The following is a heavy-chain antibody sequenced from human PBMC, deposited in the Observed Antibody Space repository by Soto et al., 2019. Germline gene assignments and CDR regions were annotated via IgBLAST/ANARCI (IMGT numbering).Heavy chain of an antibody. D-gene: IGHD2-15*01. CDR1: GFTFSSYA. CDR3: AKRRGAGGHFDY. V-gene: IGHV3-23*01. CDR2: VSIGGST. Sequence: DVQLLESGGGLVQPEGSLRLSCAASGFTFSSYAMGWVRQGPGKGLEWVAVVSIGGSTHYADSVRGRFTISRDNSKNTLSLQMNSLTAEDTAVYFCAKRRGAGGHFDYXGQGXXVXVSS. J-gene: IGHJ4*02.